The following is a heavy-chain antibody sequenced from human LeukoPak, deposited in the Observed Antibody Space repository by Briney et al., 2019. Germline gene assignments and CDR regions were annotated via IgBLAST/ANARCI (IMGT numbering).Heavy chain of an antibody. J-gene: IGHJ1*01. Sequence: ASVKVSCKASGYTFTGYYMHWVRQAPGQGLEWMGWINPNSGGTNYAQKFQGRVTMTRDTSISTAYMELSRLRSDDTAVYYCAREIYYDSSGLYFQHWGQGTLVTVSS. CDR1: GYTFTGYY. CDR2: INPNSGGT. V-gene: IGHV1-2*02. D-gene: IGHD3-22*01. CDR3: AREIYYDSSGLYFQH.